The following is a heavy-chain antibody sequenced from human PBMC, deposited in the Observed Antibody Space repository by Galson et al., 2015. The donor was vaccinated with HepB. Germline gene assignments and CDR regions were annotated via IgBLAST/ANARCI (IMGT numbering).Heavy chain of an antibody. V-gene: IGHV1-69*13. CDR2: IIPIFGTA. D-gene: IGHD5-24*01. Sequence: SVKVSCKASGGTFSSYAISWVRQAPGQGLEWMGGIIPIFGTANYAQKFQGRVTITADESTSTAYMELSSLRSEDTAVYYCAVHGMATIPNLFLPSEMLLYWGQGTLVTVSS. CDR3: AVHGMATIPNLFLPSEMLLY. CDR1: GGTFSSYA. J-gene: IGHJ4*02.